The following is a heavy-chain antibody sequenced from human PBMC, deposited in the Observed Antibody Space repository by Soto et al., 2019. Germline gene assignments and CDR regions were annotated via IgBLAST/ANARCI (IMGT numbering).Heavy chain of an antibody. D-gene: IGHD3-22*01. V-gene: IGHV3-48*03. CDR3: ARLPYYYDSSGYYVKDLYYYYYGMDV. CDR2: ISSSGSTI. Sequence: GGSLRLSCAASGFTFSSYEMNWVRQAPGKGLEWVSYISSSGSTIYYADSVKGRFTISRDNAKNSLYLQMNSLRDEDTAVYYCARLPYYYDSSGYYVKDLYYYYYGMDVWGQGTTVTVSS. J-gene: IGHJ6*02. CDR1: GFTFSSYE.